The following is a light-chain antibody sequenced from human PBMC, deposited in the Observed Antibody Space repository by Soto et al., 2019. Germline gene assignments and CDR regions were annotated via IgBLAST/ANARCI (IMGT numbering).Light chain of an antibody. V-gene: IGKV3-20*01. Sequence: EIVMTQSPATLSVSPGERATLSCGTSQSLSSNSLAWYQQKPGQAPRLLIYGASSRATGIPDRFSGSGSGTDFTLTISRLEPKDFAVYYCQQYGTSPYTFGQGTKVDIK. CDR1: QSLSSNS. CDR2: GAS. J-gene: IGKJ2*01. CDR3: QQYGTSPYT.